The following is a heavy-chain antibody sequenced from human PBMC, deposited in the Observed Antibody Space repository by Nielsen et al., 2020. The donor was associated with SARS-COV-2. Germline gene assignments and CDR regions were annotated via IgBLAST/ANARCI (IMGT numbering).Heavy chain of an antibody. J-gene: IGHJ4*02. CDR1: GFTFSDYY. CDR2: ISTSNSDT. V-gene: IGHV3-11*06. Sequence: GGSLRLSCAASGFTFSDYYMCWIRQAPGKGLECVSYISTSNSDTIYADSVRGRFTISRDNAKNTLYLQMNSLRAEDTAVYYCVRVRDDGYYYDTGPFDYWGQGTLVTVSS. CDR3: VRVRDDGYYYDTGPFDY. D-gene: IGHD3-22*01.